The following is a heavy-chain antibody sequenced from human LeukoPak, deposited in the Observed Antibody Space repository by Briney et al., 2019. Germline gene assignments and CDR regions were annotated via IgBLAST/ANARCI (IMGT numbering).Heavy chain of an antibody. J-gene: IGHJ6*03. Sequence: SETLSLTCTVSGGSISSYYWSWIRQPAGKGLEWIGRIYTSGSTNYNPSLKSRVTMSVDTSKNQFSLKLSSVTAADTAVYYCARDLSSAYSGYGSPSYYYMDVWGKGTTVTVSS. V-gene: IGHV4-4*07. D-gene: IGHD5-12*01. CDR2: IYTSGST. CDR1: GGSISSYY. CDR3: ARDLSSAYSGYGSPSYYYMDV.